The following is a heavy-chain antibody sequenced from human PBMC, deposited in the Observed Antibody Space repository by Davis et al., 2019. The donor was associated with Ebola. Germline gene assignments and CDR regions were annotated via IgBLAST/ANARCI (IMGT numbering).Heavy chain of an antibody. CDR1: GGTFSSYA. CDR2: IIPILGIA. Sequence: SVKVSCKASGGTFSSYAISWVRQAPGQGLEWMGRIIPILGIANYAQKFQGRVTITADKSTSTAYMELSSLRSEDTAVYYCARESRDIVVVVAANPGYFDLWGRGTLVTVSS. J-gene: IGHJ2*01. CDR3: ARESRDIVVVVAANPGYFDL. D-gene: IGHD2-15*01. V-gene: IGHV1-69*04.